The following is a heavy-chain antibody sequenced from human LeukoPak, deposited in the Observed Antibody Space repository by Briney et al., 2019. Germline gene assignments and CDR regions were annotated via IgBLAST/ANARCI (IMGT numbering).Heavy chain of an antibody. CDR2: IWYDGSNK. Sequence: GGSLRLSCAASGFTFSSYGMHWVRQAPGKGLEWLAVIWYDGSNKYYADSVKGRFTISRDNSKNTLYLQMNSLRAEDTAVYYCARDKSYFGPDIWGQGTMVTVSS. J-gene: IGHJ3*02. CDR1: GFTFSSYG. V-gene: IGHV3-33*01. CDR3: ARDKSYFGPDI. D-gene: IGHD3-9*01.